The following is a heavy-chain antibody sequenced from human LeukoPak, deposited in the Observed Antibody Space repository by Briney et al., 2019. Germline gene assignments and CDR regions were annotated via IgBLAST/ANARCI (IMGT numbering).Heavy chain of an antibody. D-gene: IGHD6-6*01. Sequence: SETLSLTCTVSGGSISSYYWSWIRQPPGKGLEWIGYIYYSGSTNYNPSLKSRVTISVDTSKNQFSLKLSSVTAADTAVYYCARCIAARPDYFDYWGQGTLVTVSS. CDR2: IYYSGST. V-gene: IGHV4-59*01. J-gene: IGHJ4*02. CDR3: ARCIAARPDYFDY. CDR1: GGSISSYY.